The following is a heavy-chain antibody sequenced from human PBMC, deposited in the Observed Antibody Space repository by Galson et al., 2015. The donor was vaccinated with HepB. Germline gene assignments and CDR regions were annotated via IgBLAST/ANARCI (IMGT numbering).Heavy chain of an antibody. CDR1: GFSLTDHG. Sequence: SLRLSCAASGFSLTDHGMHWIRQAPGKGLQWIGVVWFGGTKKFYADSVRGRFSISSDQSENTVYLQMNSLRVEDTGLYFCARGVPSGSFDYWGQGALVTVSS. D-gene: IGHD1-1*01. J-gene: IGHJ4*02. CDR2: VWFGGTKK. V-gene: IGHV3-33*08. CDR3: ARGVPSGSFDY.